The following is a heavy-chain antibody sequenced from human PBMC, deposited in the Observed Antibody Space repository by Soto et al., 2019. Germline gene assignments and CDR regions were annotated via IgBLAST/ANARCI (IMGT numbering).Heavy chain of an antibody. J-gene: IGHJ5*02. D-gene: IGHD4-17*01. CDR3: TRDSFTVLA. CDR2: INSDGSST. Sequence: EVQLVESGGGLVQPGGPLRLSCVDSGFTFSSYWMHWVRQVPGKGLVWVSRINSDGSSTAYADSVRSRFTISRDNTKNTLYLEMHSLRAEDTAVYYCTRDSFTVLAWGQGTLVTVSS. CDR1: GFTFSSYW. V-gene: IGHV3-74*01.